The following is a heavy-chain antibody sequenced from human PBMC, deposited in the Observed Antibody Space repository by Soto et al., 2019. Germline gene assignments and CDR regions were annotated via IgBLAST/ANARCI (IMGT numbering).Heavy chain of an antibody. Sequence: EVQLVVSGGGLVKPGGSLRLSCAASGFTFSSYSMSWVRQAPGKGLEWVSSISSSSSYIYYADSVKGRFTISRDNAKNSLYLQMNSLRAEDTAVYYCARELQERITIFGVVIMGYYFDYWGQGTLVTVSS. D-gene: IGHD3-3*01. CDR3: ARELQERITIFGVVIMGYYFDY. CDR1: GFTFSSYS. V-gene: IGHV3-21*01. J-gene: IGHJ4*02. CDR2: ISSSSSYI.